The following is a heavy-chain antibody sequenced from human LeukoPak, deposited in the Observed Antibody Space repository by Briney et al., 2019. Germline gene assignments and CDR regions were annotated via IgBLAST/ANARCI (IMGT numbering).Heavy chain of an antibody. CDR3: AGGEGGAPRYNWFDP. CDR2: IYYSGTT. V-gene: IGHV4-59*01. J-gene: IGHJ5*02. CDR1: GGSTSSYY. D-gene: IGHD3-16*01. Sequence: SETLSLTCTVSGGSTSSYYWSWIRQPPGKGLEWIGYIYYSGTTNYNPSLKRRVTISVHASKNQFSLKLTSVTAADTAVYYCAGGEGGAPRYNWFDPWGQGTLVTVSS.